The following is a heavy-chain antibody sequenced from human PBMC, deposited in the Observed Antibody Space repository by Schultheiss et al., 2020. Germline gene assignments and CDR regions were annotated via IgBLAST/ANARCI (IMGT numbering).Heavy chain of an antibody. Sequence: GGSLRLSCAASGFTFSSYGMHWVRQAPGKGLEWVAVISYDGSNKYYADSVKGRFTISRDNSKNTLYLQMNSLRAEDTAVYYCAKEGDEIAIDYYGMDVWGQGTTVTVAS. CDR3: AKEGDEIAIDYYGMDV. V-gene: IGHV3-30*18. J-gene: IGHJ6*02. CDR1: GFTFSSYG. CDR2: ISYDGSNK. D-gene: IGHD2-21*01.